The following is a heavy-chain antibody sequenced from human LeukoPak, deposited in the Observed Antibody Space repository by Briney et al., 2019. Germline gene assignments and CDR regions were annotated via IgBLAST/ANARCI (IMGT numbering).Heavy chain of an antibody. CDR2: IYYSGST. CDR1: GGSISSGGYS. D-gene: IGHD6-13*01. Sequence: SQTLSLTCAVSGGSISSGGYSWSWIRQPPGKGLEWIGYIYYSGSTNYNPSLKSRVTISVDTSKNQFSLKLSSVTAADTAVYYCARDRGAAAGIDYWGQGTLVTVSS. CDR3: ARDRGAAAGIDY. V-gene: IGHV4-61*08. J-gene: IGHJ4*02.